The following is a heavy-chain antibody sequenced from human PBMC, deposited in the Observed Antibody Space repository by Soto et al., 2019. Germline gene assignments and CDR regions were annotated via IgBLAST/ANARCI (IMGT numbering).Heavy chain of an antibody. D-gene: IGHD5-18*01. CDR3: ARVVLDTARDYADYYYYYGMDV. J-gene: IGHJ6*02. Sequence: GASVKVSCKASGYTFTGYGISWVRQAPGQGLEWMGWISAYNGNTNYAQKLQGRVTMTTDTSTSTAYMELRSLRSDDTAVYYCARVVLDTARDYADYYYYYGMDVWGQGTTVTVAS. CDR2: ISAYNGNT. V-gene: IGHV1-18*01. CDR1: GYTFTGYG.